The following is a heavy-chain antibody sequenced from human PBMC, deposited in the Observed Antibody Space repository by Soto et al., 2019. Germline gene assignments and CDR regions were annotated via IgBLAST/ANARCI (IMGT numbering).Heavy chain of an antibody. CDR3: ARVPRRYRSSPNFPS. CDR1: TYL. V-gene: IGHV4-59*01. Sequence: TYLLCRIRLPPGKGLEWIGFIYHTETFNYNPSLKSRVTLSVDASKHQFSLKLSSVTAADTAVYYFARVPRRYRSSPNFPSWG. J-gene: IGHJ5*01. CDR2: IYHTETF. D-gene: IGHD6-19*01.